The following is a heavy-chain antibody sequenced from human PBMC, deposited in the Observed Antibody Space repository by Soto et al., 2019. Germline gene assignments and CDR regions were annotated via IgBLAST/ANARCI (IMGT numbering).Heavy chain of an antibody. CDR1: SGPDRSHN. CDR3: VSQGIDYLHGLVDV. D-gene: IGHD4-17*01. Sequence: QVQLQQSGPRLVKPSETLSLTCTVSSGPDRSHNWGWIRQPPGRGLEWIGYVYYTGDTAYNPSLMGRVTISADTSTNDIALTLNSVTAADTAVYYCVSQGIDYLHGLVDVWGQGTTVSVSS. J-gene: IGHJ6*02. V-gene: IGHV4-59*08. CDR2: VYYTGDT.